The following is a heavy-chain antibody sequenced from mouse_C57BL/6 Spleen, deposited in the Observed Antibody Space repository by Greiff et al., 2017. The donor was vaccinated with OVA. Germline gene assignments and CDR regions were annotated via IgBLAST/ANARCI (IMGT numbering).Heavy chain of an antibody. D-gene: IGHD2-4*01. CDR2: IYPRSGNT. V-gene: IGHV1-81*01. J-gene: IGHJ4*01. CDR1: GYTFTSYG. CDR3: APFYYDYDDDYAMDY. Sequence: VQLQQSGAELARPGASVKLSCKASGYTFTSYGISWVKQRTGQGLEWIGEIYPRSGNTYYNEKFKSKATLTADKSSSTAYMELRSLTSEDSAVYFCAPFYYDYDDDYAMDYWGQGTSVTVSS.